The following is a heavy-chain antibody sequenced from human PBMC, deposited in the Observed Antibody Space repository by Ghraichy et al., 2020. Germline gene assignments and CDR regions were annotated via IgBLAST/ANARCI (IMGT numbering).Heavy chain of an antibody. D-gene: IGHD3-10*01. J-gene: IGHJ6*02. CDR2: INPNSGGT. CDR1: GYTFTGYY. CDR3: ARGALLWFGEDHMEGMDV. Sequence: ASVKVSCKASGYTFTGYYMHWVRQAPGQGLEWMGRINPNSGGTNYAQKFQGRVTMTRDTSISTAYMELSRLRSDDTAVYYCARGALLWFGEDHMEGMDVWGQGTTVTVSS. V-gene: IGHV1-2*06.